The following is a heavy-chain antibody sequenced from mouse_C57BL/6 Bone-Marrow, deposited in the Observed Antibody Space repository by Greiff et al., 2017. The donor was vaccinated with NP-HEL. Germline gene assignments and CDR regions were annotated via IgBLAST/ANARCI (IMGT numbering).Heavy chain of an antibody. V-gene: IGHV1-12*01. CDR3: ARDRLLRRRGYFDY. J-gene: IGHJ2*01. CDR1: GYTFTSYN. Sequence: LQQSGAELVRPGASVKMSCKASGYTFTSYNMHWVKQTPRQGLEWIGAIYPGNGDTSYNQKFKGKATLTVDKSSSTAYMQLSSLTSEDSAVYFCARDRLLRRRGYFDYWGQGTTLTVSS. D-gene: IGHD1-1*01. CDR2: IYPGNGDT.